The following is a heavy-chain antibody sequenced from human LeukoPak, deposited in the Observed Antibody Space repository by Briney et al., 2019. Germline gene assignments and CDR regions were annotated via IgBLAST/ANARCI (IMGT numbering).Heavy chain of an antibody. Sequence: ASVKVSCKASGYTFTVYYMHWVRQAPGQGLEWMGGINPNSGDTNYAQKFQGRVTMTRDTSISTAYMELSRLRSEDTAVYYCARGGGGRDSSGYYLDYWGQGTLVTVSS. J-gene: IGHJ4*02. CDR1: GYTFTVYY. D-gene: IGHD3-22*01. CDR3: ARGGGGRDSSGYYLDY. CDR2: INPNSGDT. V-gene: IGHV1-2*02.